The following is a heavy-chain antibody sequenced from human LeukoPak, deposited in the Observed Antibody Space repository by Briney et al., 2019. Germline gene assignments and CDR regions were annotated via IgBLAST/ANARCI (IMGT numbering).Heavy chain of an antibody. V-gene: IGHV4-30-2*02. CDR3: TRRYCTFTSCYYFDY. Sequence: SETLSLTCTVSGGSISSGGYYWSWIRQPPGKGLEWIGYIYHSGSTYYNPSLKSRVTISVDRSKNQFSLKLSSVTAADTAIYYCTRRYCTFTSCYYFDYWGQGTLVTVSS. CDR1: GGSISSGGYY. J-gene: IGHJ4*02. CDR2: IYHSGST. D-gene: IGHD2-2*01.